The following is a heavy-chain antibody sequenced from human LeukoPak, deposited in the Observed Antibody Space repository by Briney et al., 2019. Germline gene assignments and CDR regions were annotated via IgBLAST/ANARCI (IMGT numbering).Heavy chain of an antibody. CDR3: AKRVPYTSSSVYLDP. V-gene: IGHV3-23*01. D-gene: IGHD5/OR15-5a*01. CDR2: ISDDGHYK. Sequence: GGSLRLSCAASGFTFGIFGMNWVRQAPGMGLQLVSSISDDGHYKYYADSVRGRFTVSRNNSKNTVYLELNSLRGEDTAVYYCAKRVPYTSSSVYLDPWGQGISVTVSS. J-gene: IGHJ5*02. CDR1: GFTFGIFG.